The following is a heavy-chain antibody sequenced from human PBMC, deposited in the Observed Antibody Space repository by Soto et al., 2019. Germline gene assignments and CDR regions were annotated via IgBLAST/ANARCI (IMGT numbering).Heavy chain of an antibody. CDR2: IHPSGQPI. CDR1: GFTFSSSE. CDR3: ATRASR. V-gene: IGHV3-48*03. Sequence: GGSLRLSCAVSGFTFSSSEMYWVRQAPGKGLEWISYIHPSGQPIFYADSVKGRCTISRDNANNSLFLQMNSLRAEDTDVYYCATRASRWGQGTMVNVSS. J-gene: IGHJ4*03. D-gene: IGHD1-26*01.